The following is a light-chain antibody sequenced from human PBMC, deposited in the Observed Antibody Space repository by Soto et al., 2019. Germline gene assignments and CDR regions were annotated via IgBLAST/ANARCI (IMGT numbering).Light chain of an antibody. J-gene: IGLJ1*01. Sequence: QSMVTQEHTRTVSPGGTVTITCASSTGPVTSGFYPHWVQQKPGQAPRTLIYSTTNKHSWTPARFSGSLLGGKAALTLSGVQPEDEADYYCLLYYGGSYVFGAGTKLTVL. V-gene: IGLV7-43*01. CDR1: TGPVTSGFY. CDR3: LLYYGGSYV. CDR2: STT.